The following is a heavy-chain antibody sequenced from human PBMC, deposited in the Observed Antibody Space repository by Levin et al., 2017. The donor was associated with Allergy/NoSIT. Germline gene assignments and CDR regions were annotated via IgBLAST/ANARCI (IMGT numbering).Heavy chain of an antibody. CDR3: ARDGGIAAEGEVGY. Sequence: SQTLSLTCTVSGGSISSSSYYWGWIRQPPGKGLEWIGSIYYSGSTYYNPSLKSRVTISVDTSKNQFSLKLSSVTAADTAVYYCARDGGIAAEGEVGYWGQGTLVTVSS. CDR1: GGSISSSSYY. CDR2: IYYSGST. D-gene: IGHD6-13*01. J-gene: IGHJ4*02. V-gene: IGHV4-39*07.